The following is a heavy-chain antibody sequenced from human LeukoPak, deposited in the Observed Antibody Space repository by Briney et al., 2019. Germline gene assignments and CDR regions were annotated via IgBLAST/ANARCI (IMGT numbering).Heavy chain of an antibody. V-gene: IGHV4-30-2*01. J-gene: IGHJ3*02. D-gene: IGHD3-22*01. CDR1: GGSISSGGYS. CDR2: IYHSGST. CDR3: ARANYYDSSGYLRAFDI. Sequence: SETLPLTCAVSGGSISSGGYSWSWIRQPPGKGLEWIGYIYHSGSTYYNPSLKSRVTISVDRSKNQFSLKLSSVTAADTAVYYCARANYYDSSGYLRAFDIWGQGTMVTVSS.